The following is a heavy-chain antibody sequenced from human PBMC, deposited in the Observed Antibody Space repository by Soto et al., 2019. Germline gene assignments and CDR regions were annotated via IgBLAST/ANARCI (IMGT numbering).Heavy chain of an antibody. J-gene: IGHJ4*02. Sequence: PGGSLRLSCAASGFTFSSYAMTWVRQAPGKGLEWVSGIAYSGDPTFYADSVRGRFTISRDNSRNTLCLQMNSLRAEDTAIYYCAKRVAASGSGWDYWGQGTLVTVSS. V-gene: IGHV3-23*01. CDR2: IAYSGDPT. CDR1: GFTFSSYA. D-gene: IGHD6-13*01. CDR3: AKRVAASGSGWDY.